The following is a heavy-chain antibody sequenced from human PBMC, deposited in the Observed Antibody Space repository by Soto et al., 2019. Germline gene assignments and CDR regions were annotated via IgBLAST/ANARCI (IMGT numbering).Heavy chain of an antibody. CDR3: TSDTFGARDS. V-gene: IGHV3-74*01. D-gene: IGHD2-15*01. CDR2: IDPYDTVI. J-gene: IGHJ4*02. CDR1: GFAFSSEW. Sequence: GGSLRLSCAASGFAFSSEWMHWVRQAPGKGLVWGPRIDPYDTVITYADSVKGRFTISRDNAKNTLYLQMNSLRAEDTAVYYCTSDTFGARDSWGQGTLVTVSS.